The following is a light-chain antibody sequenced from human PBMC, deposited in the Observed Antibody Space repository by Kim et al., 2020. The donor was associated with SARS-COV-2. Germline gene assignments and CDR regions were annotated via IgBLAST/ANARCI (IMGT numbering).Light chain of an antibody. CDR1: KLGDKY. CDR3: QAWDSGIVV. Sequence: SVSQGRTASITCSGDKLGDKYVCWYQQKPGQSPVLVIYQDNKRPSGIPERISGSNSGSTATLTISGTQAMDEADYYCQAWDSGIVVFGTGTKVTVL. CDR2: QDN. V-gene: IGLV3-1*01. J-gene: IGLJ1*01.